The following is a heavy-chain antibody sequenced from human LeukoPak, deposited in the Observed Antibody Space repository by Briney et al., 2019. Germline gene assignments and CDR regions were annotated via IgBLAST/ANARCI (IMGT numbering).Heavy chain of an antibody. CDR2: ISGSGGST. Sequence: GGSLRLSCAASGFTFSSYAMSWVRQAPGKGLEWVSAISGSGGSTYYADSVKGRFTISRDNSKNTLYLQMNSLRAEDAAVYYCAKDATYYYDSSGDYFDYWGQGTLVTVSS. V-gene: IGHV3-23*01. CDR1: GFTFSSYA. J-gene: IGHJ4*02. CDR3: AKDATYYYDSSGDYFDY. D-gene: IGHD3-22*01.